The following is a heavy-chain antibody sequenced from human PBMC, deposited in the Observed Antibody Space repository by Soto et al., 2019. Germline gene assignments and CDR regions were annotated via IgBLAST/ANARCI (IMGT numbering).Heavy chain of an antibody. CDR1: GGSISSYY. D-gene: IGHD1-1*01. V-gene: IGHV4-59*01. CDR3: ARDGRATGTTRSYYYGMDV. CDR2: IYYSGST. Sequence: SETLSLTCTVSGGSISSYYWSWIRQPPGKGLEWIGYIYYSGSTNYNPSLKSRVTISVDTSKNQFSLKLSSVAAADTAVYYCARDGRATGTTRSYYYGMDVWGQGTTVTVSS. J-gene: IGHJ6*02.